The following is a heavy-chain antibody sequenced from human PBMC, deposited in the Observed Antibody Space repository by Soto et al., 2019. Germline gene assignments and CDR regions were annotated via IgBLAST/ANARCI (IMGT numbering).Heavy chain of an antibody. CDR2: IYSGGST. CDR1: AFTVSSNF. V-gene: IGHV3-66*01. Sequence: EVQLVESGGGLVQPGGSLRLSCAASAFTVSSNFMSWVRQAPGKGLEWVSVIYSGGSTYYADSVKVRFTISRDNSKNTLYLQMNSLRAEDTAVYYCARCGGSGNYCYYFEYWGQGTLVTVSS. D-gene: IGHD3-10*01. J-gene: IGHJ4*02. CDR3: ARCGGSGNYCYYFEY.